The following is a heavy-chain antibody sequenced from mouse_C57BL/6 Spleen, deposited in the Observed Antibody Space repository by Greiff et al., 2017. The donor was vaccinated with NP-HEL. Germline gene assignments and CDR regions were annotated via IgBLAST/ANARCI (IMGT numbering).Heavy chain of an antibody. CDR1: GYTFTSYW. V-gene: IGHV1-52*01. Sequence: QVQLKESGAELVRPGSSVKLSCKASGYTFTSYWMHWVKQRPIQGLEWIGNIDPSDSETHYTQKFKDKATLTVDKSSSTAYMQLSSLTSEDSAVYYCARSELRGYFDYWGQGTTLTVSS. CDR3: ARSELRGYFDY. CDR2: IDPSDSET. D-gene: IGHD1-1*01. J-gene: IGHJ2*01.